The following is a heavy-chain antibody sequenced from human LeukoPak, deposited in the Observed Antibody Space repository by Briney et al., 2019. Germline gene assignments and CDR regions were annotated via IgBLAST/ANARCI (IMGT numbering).Heavy chain of an antibody. J-gene: IGHJ3*02. CDR1: GDSISSGYY. D-gene: IGHD5-18*01. CDR2: IYHSGST. V-gene: IGHV4-38-2*01. CDR3: ASRSHTAMAVDAFDI. Sequence: NASETLSLTCAVSGDSISSGYYWGWIRQPPGKGLEWIGSIYHSGSTYYNPSLKSRVTISVDTSKNQFSLKLSSVTAADTAVYYCASRSHTAMAVDAFDIWGQGTMVTVSS.